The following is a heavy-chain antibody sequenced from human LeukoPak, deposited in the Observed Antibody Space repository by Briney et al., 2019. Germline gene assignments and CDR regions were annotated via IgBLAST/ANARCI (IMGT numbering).Heavy chain of an antibody. J-gene: IGHJ3*02. D-gene: IGHD7-27*01. CDR2: IYYSGST. V-gene: IGHV4-39*01. Sequence: SETLSLTCTVSDGSISSSSYYWGWIRQPPGKGLEWIGSIYYSGSTCYNASLKSRVTISVGTSKNQFFLKLSSVTAADTAVYYCARLTGADDAFDIWGQGTMVTVSS. CDR1: DGSISSSSYY. CDR3: ARLTGADDAFDI.